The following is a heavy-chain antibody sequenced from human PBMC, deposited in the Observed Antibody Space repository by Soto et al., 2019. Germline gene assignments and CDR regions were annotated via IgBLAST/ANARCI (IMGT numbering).Heavy chain of an antibody. CDR1: GGTFSSYA. CDR2: IIPIFGTA. CDR3: ARCSRDLPVTTLEYYFDY. Sequence: QVQLVQSGAEVKKPGSSVKVSCKASGGTFSSYAISWVRQAPGQGLEWMGGIIPIFGTANYAQKFQGRVTITADXXTXTXXMELSSLRSEDTAVYYCARCSRDLPVTTLEYYFDYWGQGTLVTVSS. V-gene: IGHV1-69*12. D-gene: IGHD4-17*01. J-gene: IGHJ4*02.